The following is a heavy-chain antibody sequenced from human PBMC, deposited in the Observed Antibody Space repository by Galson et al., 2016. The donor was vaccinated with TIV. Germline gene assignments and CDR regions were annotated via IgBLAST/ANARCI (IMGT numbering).Heavy chain of an antibody. CDR3: ATDVSAQYFDTSGYSPLGF. CDR1: GYTLTEVA. Sequence: SVKVSCKVSGYTLTEVAMYWVRQAPGKGLEWMGGFDPEDGKTIYAQRFQGRVTMTEDTSTDTAYMELSSLRSEDTAVYYCATDVSAQYFDTSGYSPLGFWGQGTLVVVSS. V-gene: IGHV1-24*01. CDR2: FDPEDGKT. D-gene: IGHD3-22*01. J-gene: IGHJ4*02.